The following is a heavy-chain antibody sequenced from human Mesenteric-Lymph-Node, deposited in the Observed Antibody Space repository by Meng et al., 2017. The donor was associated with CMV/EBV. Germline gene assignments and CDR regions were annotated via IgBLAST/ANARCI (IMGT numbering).Heavy chain of an antibody. CDR2: IYPGDSDT. V-gene: IGHV5-51*01. D-gene: IGHD6-13*01. CDR3: ARWLSRSSTWFFDS. J-gene: IGHJ4*02. Sequence: GESLKISCQGSGYNFTNYWIDWLRQVPGKGLEWMGIIYPGDSDTRYSPSFQGQVTISADKSISTAYLQWSSLKASDTAMYYCARWLSRSSTWFFDSWGQGTLVTVSS. CDR1: GYNFTNYW.